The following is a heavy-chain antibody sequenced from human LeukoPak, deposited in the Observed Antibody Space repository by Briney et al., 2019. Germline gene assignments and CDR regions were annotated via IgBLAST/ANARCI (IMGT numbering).Heavy chain of an antibody. D-gene: IGHD4-17*01. CDR1: GFSFSGYG. CDR2: IRYDGSTK. J-gene: IGHJ4*02. V-gene: IGHV3-30*02. CDR3: AALHTGTFVDY. Sequence: PGGSLRLSCAASGFSFSGYGMHWVRQVPGKGLEWVAFIRYDGSTKFYTDSVKGRFAISRDNSKNTLSLQMNSLRTEDTAVYYCAALHTGTFVDYWGQRTLVTVSS.